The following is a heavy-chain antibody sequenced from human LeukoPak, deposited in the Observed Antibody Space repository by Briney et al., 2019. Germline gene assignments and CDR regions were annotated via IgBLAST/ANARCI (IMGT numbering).Heavy chain of an antibody. Sequence: GGSLRLSCAASGFTFSSYGMSWVRQAPGKGLEWVSAISGSGDSTYYADSVKGRFTISRDNSKNTLYLQMNSLRAEDTAVYYCAKSDYYDSSGYFYFDYWGQGTLVTVSS. CDR1: GFTFSSYG. CDR3: AKSDYYDSSGYFYFDY. V-gene: IGHV3-23*01. CDR2: ISGSGDST. J-gene: IGHJ4*02. D-gene: IGHD3-22*01.